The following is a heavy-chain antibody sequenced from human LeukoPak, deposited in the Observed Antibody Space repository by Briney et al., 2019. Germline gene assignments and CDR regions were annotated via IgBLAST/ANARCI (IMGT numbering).Heavy chain of an antibody. CDR3: AKDKELTKSSSWYYYDS. V-gene: IGHV3-23*01. J-gene: IGHJ4*02. CDR2: ITGNGGST. CDR1: GFTFSNYA. D-gene: IGHD6-13*01. Sequence: GGSLRLSCVASGFTFSNYAMNWVRQAPGKGPEGVSGITGNGGSTYYADSVKGRFTISRDNSKSTLYLQMNSLRAEDTAIYYCAKDKELTKSSSWYYYDSWGQGTLVTVS.